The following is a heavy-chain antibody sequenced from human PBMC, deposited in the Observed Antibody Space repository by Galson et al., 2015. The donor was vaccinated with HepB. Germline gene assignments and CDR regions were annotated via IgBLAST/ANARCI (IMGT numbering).Heavy chain of an antibody. CDR1: GYTLTELS. CDR2: FDPEDGET. D-gene: IGHD3-16*01. J-gene: IGHJ4*02. CDR3: ATGFERPSWGRVNPDQQIIPN. Sequence: SVKVSCKVSGYTLTELSMHWVRQAPGKGLEWMGGFDPEDGETIYAQKFQGRVTMTEDTSTDTAYMELSSLRSEDTAVYYCATGFERPSWGRVNPDQQIIPNWGQGTLVTVSS. V-gene: IGHV1-24*01.